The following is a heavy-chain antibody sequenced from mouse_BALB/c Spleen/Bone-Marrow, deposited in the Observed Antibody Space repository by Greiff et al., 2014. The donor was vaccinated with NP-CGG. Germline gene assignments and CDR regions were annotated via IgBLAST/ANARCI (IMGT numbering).Heavy chain of an antibody. J-gene: IGHJ1*01. D-gene: IGHD2-4*01. CDR2: ISSSGSYT. CDR1: GFTFSTYA. V-gene: IGHV5-9-3*01. CDR3: SRLRMITTYFDV. Sequence: EVQLQESGGGLAKPGGSLQLSCAAPGFTFSTYAMSWVRQTPEKRLEWVATISSSGSYTYYPDSVKGRFTISRDNAKNTLYLQMSSLRSEDTAMFYCSRLRMITTYFDVWGAGTTVTVSS.